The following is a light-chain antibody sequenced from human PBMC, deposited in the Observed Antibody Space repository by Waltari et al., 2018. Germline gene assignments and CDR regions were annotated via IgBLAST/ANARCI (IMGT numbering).Light chain of an antibody. J-gene: IGKJ1*01. V-gene: IGKV2-28*01. Sequence: VVTQSLLSLSVTPGEPASISCRSSQSLLHRNGNNYLDWYLQQPGQSPQLLIYLGSNRASGVPDKFSGIGSGTEFTLNISRVEAEDVGVYCCMQALQALRTLGQGTKVESK. CDR3: MQALQALRT. CDR1: QSLLHRNGNNY. CDR2: LGS.